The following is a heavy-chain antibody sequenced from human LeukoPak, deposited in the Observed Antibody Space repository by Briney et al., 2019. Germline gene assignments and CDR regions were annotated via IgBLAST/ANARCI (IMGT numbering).Heavy chain of an antibody. CDR3: ARHALLYVWGSYRSMDAFDI. CDR1: GGSISSYY. CDR2: IYYSGST. Sequence: SETLSLTCTVSGGSISSYYWSWIRQPPGKGLEWIGYIYYSGSTNYNPSLKSRVAISVDTSKNQFSLKLSSVTAVDTAVYYCARHALLYVWGSYRSMDAFDIWGQGTMVTVSS. J-gene: IGHJ3*02. D-gene: IGHD3-16*02. V-gene: IGHV4-59*08.